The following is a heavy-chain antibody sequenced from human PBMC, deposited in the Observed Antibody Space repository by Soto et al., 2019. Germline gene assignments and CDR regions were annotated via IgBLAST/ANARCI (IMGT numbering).Heavy chain of an antibody. D-gene: IGHD1-26*01. CDR1: GFTVSSYY. J-gene: IGHJ4*02. CDR3: AREGMGIGY. V-gene: IGHV3-53*01. CDR2: VYSTGST. Sequence: GGSLRLSCAASGFTVSSYYMSWVRQAPGKGLEWVSVVYSTGSTYYADSVKGRFTISRDISKNMIYLQMDSLRAEDTAVYYCAREGMGIGYWGQGTLVTVSS.